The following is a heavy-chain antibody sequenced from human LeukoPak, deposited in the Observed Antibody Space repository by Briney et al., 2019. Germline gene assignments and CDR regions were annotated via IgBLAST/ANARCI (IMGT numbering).Heavy chain of an antibody. CDR1: GFTFSSYG. CDR2: ISYDGSNK. Sequence: GGSLRPSCAASGFTFSSYGMHWVRQAPGKGLEWVAIISYDGSNKYYADSVKGRFTISRDNSKNTLYLQMNSLRAEDTAVYYCAKGSTFTAASSSDFDYWGQGTLVTVSS. J-gene: IGHJ4*02. V-gene: IGHV3-30*18. CDR3: AKGSTFTAASSSDFDY. D-gene: IGHD6-19*01.